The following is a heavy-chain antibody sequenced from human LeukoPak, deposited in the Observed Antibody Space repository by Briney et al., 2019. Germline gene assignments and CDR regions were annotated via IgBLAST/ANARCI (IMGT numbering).Heavy chain of an antibody. CDR2: VNPSGGST. CDR3: ARGPLYYDSSGYLDY. J-gene: IGHJ4*02. D-gene: IGHD3-22*01. V-gene: IGHV1-46*01. Sequence: ASVKVSCKASGYTFTSYFMHWVRQAPGQGLEWMGLVNPSGGSTNYAQKFQGRVTMTRDMSTSTVFMELDSLRSEDTAVYHCARGPLYYDSSGYLDYWGQGTLVTVSS. CDR1: GYTFTSYF.